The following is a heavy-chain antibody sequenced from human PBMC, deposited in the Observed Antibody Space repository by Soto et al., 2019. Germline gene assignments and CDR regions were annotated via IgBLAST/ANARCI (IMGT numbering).Heavy chain of an antibody. CDR3: ARGGSLYWYFEL. J-gene: IGHJ2*01. Sequence: QVQLVQSGAEVKKPGASVKVSCKASGYTFTSYAMHWVRQAPGQRLEGMGWINAGNGNTKYSQNFQGRVTITRDTSASTAYMELSSLRSEDTAVYYCARGGSLYWYFELWGRGTLVTVSS. CDR1: GYTFTSYA. D-gene: IGHD1-26*01. CDR2: INAGNGNT. V-gene: IGHV1-3*01.